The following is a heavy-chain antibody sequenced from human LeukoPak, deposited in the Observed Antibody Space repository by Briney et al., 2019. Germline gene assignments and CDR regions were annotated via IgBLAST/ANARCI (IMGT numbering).Heavy chain of an antibody. CDR1: GFTFSSYA. CDR2: ISGSGGST. Sequence: GGSLRLSCAASGFTFSSYAMSWVRQAPGKGLEWVSAISGSGGSTYYADSVKGRFTISRDNSKDTLHLQMNSLRAEDTAVYYCAKVEEIAAASIDNWGQGTLVTVSS. J-gene: IGHJ4*02. CDR3: AKVEEIAAASIDN. D-gene: IGHD6-13*01. V-gene: IGHV3-23*01.